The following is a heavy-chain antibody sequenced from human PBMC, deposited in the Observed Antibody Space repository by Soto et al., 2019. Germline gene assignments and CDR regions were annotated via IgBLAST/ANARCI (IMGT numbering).Heavy chain of an antibody. V-gene: IGHV4-59*01. J-gene: IGHJ6*02. Sequence: SLTCTVSGGSISSYYWSWIRQPPGKGLEWIGYIYYSGSTNYNPSLKSRVTISVDTSKNQFSLKLSSVTAADTAVYYCAREYCTNGVCYPSHGMDVWGQGTTVTVSS. CDR1: GGSISSYY. CDR3: AREYCTNGVCYPSHGMDV. CDR2: IYYSGST. D-gene: IGHD2-8*01.